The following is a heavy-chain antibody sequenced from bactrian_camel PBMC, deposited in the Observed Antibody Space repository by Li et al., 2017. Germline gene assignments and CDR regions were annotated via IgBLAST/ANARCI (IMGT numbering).Heavy chain of an antibody. CDR2: ISGGGSI. V-gene: IGHV3S53*01. Sequence: HVQLVESGGGSVQAGGSMRLSCTGSGTGIAVRDMGWFRQVPGREREGVATISGGGSITYADSVKGRFTVSRDGGKNTVYLQMNRLNVGDTASYYCVAGKPYRRVELSKSEVTTWGQGTQVTVS. CDR3: VAGKPYRRVELSKSEVTT. CDR1: GTGIAVRD. D-gene: IGHD2*01. J-gene: IGHJ6*01.